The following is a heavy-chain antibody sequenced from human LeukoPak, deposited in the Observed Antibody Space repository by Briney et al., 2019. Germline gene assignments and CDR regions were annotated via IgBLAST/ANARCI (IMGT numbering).Heavy chain of an antibody. CDR2: ISSSGYTI. CDR1: GFTFSDYY. D-gene: IGHD3-10*01. Sequence: PGGSLRLSCAASGFTFSDYYMTWIRQAPGKGLEWVSYISSSGYTIYYADSVKGRFTISRDNAKNSLYLQMNSLRAEDTAVYYCARDRKYYGSGIFYYMDVWGKGTTVTISS. J-gene: IGHJ6*03. V-gene: IGHV3-11*04. CDR3: ARDRKYYGSGIFYYMDV.